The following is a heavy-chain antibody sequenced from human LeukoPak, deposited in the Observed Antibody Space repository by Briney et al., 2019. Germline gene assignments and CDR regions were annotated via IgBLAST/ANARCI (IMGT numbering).Heavy chain of an antibody. J-gene: IGHJ3*02. Sequence: SETLSLTCAVSGYSISSGYYWGWIRQPPGQGLEWIGSIYHSGSTYYNPSLKSRVTISVDTSKNQFSLKLSSVTAADTAVYYCARSTWIDAFDIWGQGTVVTVSS. CDR2: IYHSGST. CDR1: GYSISSGYY. D-gene: IGHD5-12*01. CDR3: ARSTWIDAFDI. V-gene: IGHV4-38-2*01.